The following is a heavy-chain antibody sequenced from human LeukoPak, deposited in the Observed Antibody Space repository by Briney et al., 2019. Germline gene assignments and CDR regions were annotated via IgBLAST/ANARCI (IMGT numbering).Heavy chain of an antibody. Sequence: GGSLRLSCAASGFTFSSYAMHWVRQAPGKGLEWVAVISYDGSNKYYADSVKGRFTISRDNSKNTLYLQMNSLRAEDTAVYYCAKRKISDYWGQGTLVTVS. CDR1: GFTFSSYA. CDR3: AKRKISDY. J-gene: IGHJ4*02. V-gene: IGHV3-30*04. CDR2: ISYDGSNK. D-gene: IGHD3-9*01.